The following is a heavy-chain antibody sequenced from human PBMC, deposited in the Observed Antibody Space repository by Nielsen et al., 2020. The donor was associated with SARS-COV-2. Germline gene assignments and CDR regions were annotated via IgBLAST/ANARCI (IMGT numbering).Heavy chain of an antibody. Sequence: WIRQPPGKGLEWVSSISSSSSYIYYADSVKGRFTISRDNAKNSLYLQMNSLRAEDTAVYYCAREIPNYYYYGMDVWGQGTTVTVSS. D-gene: IGHD2-8*01. CDR2: ISSSSSYI. CDR3: AREIPNYYYYGMDV. J-gene: IGHJ6*02. V-gene: IGHV3-21*01.